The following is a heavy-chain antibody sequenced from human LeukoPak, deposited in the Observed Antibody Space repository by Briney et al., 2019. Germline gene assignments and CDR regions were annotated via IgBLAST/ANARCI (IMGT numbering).Heavy chain of an antibody. J-gene: IGHJ6*02. CDR3: ARDQAHLGWDYNYYGMDV. D-gene: IGHD3-3*01. Sequence: GASVKVSCKASGYTFTSYGISWVRQAPGQGLEWMGWISAYNGNTNYAQKLQGRVTMTTDTSTSTAYMELRSLRSDDTAVYYCARDQAHLGWDYNYYGMDVWGQGTTVTVSS. V-gene: IGHV1-18*01. CDR2: ISAYNGNT. CDR1: GYTFTSYG.